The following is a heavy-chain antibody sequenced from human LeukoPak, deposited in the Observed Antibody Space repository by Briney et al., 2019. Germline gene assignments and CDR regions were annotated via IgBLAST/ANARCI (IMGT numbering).Heavy chain of an antibody. Sequence: ASVKVSCKASGYTFTSNYIHWVRQAPGQGLEWMGMIYPRDGSTSYAQKFQGRVTVTRDTSTSTVHMELSGLRSEDTAVYYCARGDDSSGYWSYWGQGTLVTVSS. V-gene: IGHV1-46*01. D-gene: IGHD3-22*01. J-gene: IGHJ4*02. CDR3: ARGDDSSGYWSY. CDR2: IYPRDGST. CDR1: GYTFTSNY.